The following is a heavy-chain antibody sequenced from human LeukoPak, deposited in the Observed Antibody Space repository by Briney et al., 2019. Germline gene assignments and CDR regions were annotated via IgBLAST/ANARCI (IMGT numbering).Heavy chain of an antibody. J-gene: IGHJ5*02. CDR1: GGSFSSGSYY. V-gene: IGHV4-61*01. D-gene: IGHD3-22*01. CDR3: ARDQGYYNDGNGYYPSGWFDP. CDR2: IYYSGST. Sequence: SETLSLTCTVSGGSFSSGSYYWSWIRQSPGKGLEWIGYIYYSGSTNYNPSLKSRVTISVDTSKNQFSLKLTSVTAADTAVYYCARDQGYYNDGNGYYPSGWFDPWAQGILVTVSS.